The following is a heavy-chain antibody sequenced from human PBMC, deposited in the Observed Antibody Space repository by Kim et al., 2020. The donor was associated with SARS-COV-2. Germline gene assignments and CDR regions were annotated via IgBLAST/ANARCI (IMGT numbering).Heavy chain of an antibody. CDR3: VGLVLPAHSRWFDP. D-gene: IGHD1-26*01. J-gene: IGHJ5*02. V-gene: IGHV3-23*01. Sequence: DSVKGQYTISRDNSKNTLYLQINSLRADETAVYYCVGLVLPAHSRWFDPWGQGTLVSVSS.